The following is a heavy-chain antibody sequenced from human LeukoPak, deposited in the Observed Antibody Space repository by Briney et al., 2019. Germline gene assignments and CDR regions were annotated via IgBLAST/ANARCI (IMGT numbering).Heavy chain of an antibody. Sequence: ASVKVSCKASGYTFTSYGISWERQAPGQGLEWMGWISAYNGNTNYVQKLQGRVTMTTDTSTSTAYMELRSLRSDDTAVYYCARDTKRSRARWENLGFDPWGQGTLVTVSS. D-gene: IGHD1-26*01. CDR3: ARDTKRSRARWENLGFDP. V-gene: IGHV1-18*01. CDR2: ISAYNGNT. CDR1: GYTFTSYG. J-gene: IGHJ5*02.